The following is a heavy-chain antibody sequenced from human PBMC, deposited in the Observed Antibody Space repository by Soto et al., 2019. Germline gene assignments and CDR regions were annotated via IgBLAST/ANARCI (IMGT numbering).Heavy chain of an antibody. CDR2: IYHSGST. CDR1: GGSISSSNW. D-gene: IGHD5-12*01. Sequence: PSETLSLTCAVSGGSISSSNWWSWVRQPPGKGLEWIGEIYHSGSTNYNPSLKSRVTISVDKSKNQFSLKLSSVTAADTAVYYWASFFGRGVATFSYYYGMDVWGQGTTVTVSS. J-gene: IGHJ6*02. V-gene: IGHV4-4*02. CDR3: ASFFGRGVATFSYYYGMDV.